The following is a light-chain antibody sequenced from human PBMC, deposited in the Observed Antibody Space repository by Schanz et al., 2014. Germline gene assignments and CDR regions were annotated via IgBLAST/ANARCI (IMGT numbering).Light chain of an antibody. CDR2: DVS. CDR3: SSYTSSTALYV. Sequence: QSALTQPASVSGSPGQSITISCTGTISDVGNYNYVSWYQQHPDKAPKLMIFDVSNRPSGVSNRFSGSKSGNTASLTISGLQAEDEADYYCSSYTSSTALYVFGAGTKLTV. J-gene: IGLJ1*01. CDR1: ISDVGNYNY. V-gene: IGLV2-14*03.